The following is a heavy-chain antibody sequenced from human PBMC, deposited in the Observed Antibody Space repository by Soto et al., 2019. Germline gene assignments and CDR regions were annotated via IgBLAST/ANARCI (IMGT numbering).Heavy chain of an antibody. D-gene: IGHD3-3*01. J-gene: IGHJ4*02. V-gene: IGHV2-5*02. CDR1: GFTLTSNGVG. CDR3: AHKAGWDSRAIAIFDGEGHSFDY. Sequence: QITLKESGPTLVKPTQTLTLTCTFSGFTLTSNGVGVGWIRQAPGKALEWLALIYWDDDKRYSPSLKSRLSITSDTSKNQVVLKMTNIDPVDTATYYCAHKAGWDSRAIAIFDGEGHSFDYWGQGTLVTVSS. CDR2: IYWDDDK.